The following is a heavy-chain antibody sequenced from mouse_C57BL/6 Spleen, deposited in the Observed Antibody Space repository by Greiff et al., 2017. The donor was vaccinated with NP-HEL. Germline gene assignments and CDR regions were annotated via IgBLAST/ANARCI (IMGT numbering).Heavy chain of an antibody. J-gene: IGHJ4*01. Sequence: VMLVESEGGLVQPGSSMKLSCTASGFTFSDYYMAWVRQVPEKGLEWVANINYDGSSTYYLDSLKSRFIISRVNAKNILYLQMSSLKSEDTATYYCARVNYAMDYWGQGTSVTVSS. CDR3: ARVNYAMDY. V-gene: IGHV5-16*01. CDR1: GFTFSDYY. CDR2: INYDGSST.